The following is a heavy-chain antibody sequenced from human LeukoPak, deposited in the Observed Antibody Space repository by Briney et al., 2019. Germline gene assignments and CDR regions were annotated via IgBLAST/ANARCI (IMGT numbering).Heavy chain of an antibody. V-gene: IGHV3-53*01. D-gene: IGHD1-26*01. J-gene: IGHJ4*02. CDR2: IYDGGTT. CDR1: GFTVNSHY. Sequence: GGSLRLSCAASGFTVNSHYMSWVRKAPGKGLEWVSIIYDGGTTSYEDSVKGRFTISRDNSNNILYLQMSSLRAEDTAVYYCATVAGGTYHFDLWGQGALVTVSS. CDR3: ATVAGGTYHFDL.